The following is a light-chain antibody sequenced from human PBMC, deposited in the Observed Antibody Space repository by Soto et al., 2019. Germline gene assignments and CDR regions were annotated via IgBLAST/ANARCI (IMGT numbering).Light chain of an antibody. V-gene: IGKV3-11*01. CDR3: QQRSDWPST. J-gene: IGKJ4*01. Sequence: DIVLTQSPATLSMSPGERATLSCRASQSVGTYFAWDQQKPGQAPRLLTYDSSNRATGIPARFSGSGSGTDITLTISTLASEDFAVYYCQQRSDWPSTFGEGTKVEIK. CDR2: DSS. CDR1: QSVGTY.